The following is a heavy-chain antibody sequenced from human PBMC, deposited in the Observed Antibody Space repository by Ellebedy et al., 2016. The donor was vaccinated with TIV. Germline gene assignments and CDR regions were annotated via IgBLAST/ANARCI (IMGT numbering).Heavy chain of an antibody. CDR3: ARDYHGSGRYSSD. V-gene: IGHV3-11*06. CDR1: GFTFSDYY. CDR2: ISSSTNYT. D-gene: IGHD3-10*01. Sequence: GESLKISCAASGFTFSDYYMNLIRQAPRKGLEWISYISSSTNYTNYADSVKGRFTISRDNAKNALYLRMNSLRAEDTAVYYCARDYHGSGRYSSDWGQGTLVTVSS. J-gene: IGHJ4*02.